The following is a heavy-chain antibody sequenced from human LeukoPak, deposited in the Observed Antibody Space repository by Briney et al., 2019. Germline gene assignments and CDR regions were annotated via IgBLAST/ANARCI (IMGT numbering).Heavy chain of an antibody. Sequence: SVKVSCKASGGTFSSYAISWVRQAPGQGLEWMGRIIPILGIANYAQKFQGRATITADKSTSTAYMELSSLRSEDTAVYYCGSGDYYYYGMDVWGQGTTVTVSS. CDR3: GSGDYYYYGMDV. V-gene: IGHV1-69*04. CDR2: IIPILGIA. D-gene: IGHD1-26*01. CDR1: GGTFSSYA. J-gene: IGHJ6*02.